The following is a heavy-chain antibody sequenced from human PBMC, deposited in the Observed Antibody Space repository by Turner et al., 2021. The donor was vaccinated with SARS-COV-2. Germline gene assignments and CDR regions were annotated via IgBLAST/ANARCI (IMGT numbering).Heavy chain of an antibody. V-gene: IGHV4-59*01. CDR3: ARRTGEWLVPGWFDP. CDR1: GGSISSYY. D-gene: IGHD6-19*01. CDR2: IYYSGST. Sequence: QVQLQESGPGLAKPSATLSLTCTVSGGSISSYYWSWIRQPPGKGLEWIGYIYYSGSTNYNYSLKSRVTISVDTSKNQFSLKLSSVTAADTAVYYCARRTGEWLVPGWFDPWGQGTLVTVSS. J-gene: IGHJ5*02.